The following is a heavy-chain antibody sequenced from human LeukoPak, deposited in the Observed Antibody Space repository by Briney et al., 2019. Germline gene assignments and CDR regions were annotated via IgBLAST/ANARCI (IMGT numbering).Heavy chain of an antibody. J-gene: IGHJ4*02. Sequence: GGSLRLSCAASGFTFSSYGMHWVRQAPGKGLEWVAVIWYDGSNKYYADSVKGRFTISRDNSKNTLYLQMNSLRAEDTAVYYCARGYYYDSSGYYQRFDYWGQGTLVTVSS. D-gene: IGHD3-22*01. CDR1: GFTFSSYG. CDR3: ARGYYYDSSGYYQRFDY. V-gene: IGHV3-33*01. CDR2: IWYDGSNK.